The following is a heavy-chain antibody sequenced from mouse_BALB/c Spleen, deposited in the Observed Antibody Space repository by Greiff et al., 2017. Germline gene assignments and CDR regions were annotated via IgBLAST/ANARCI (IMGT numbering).Heavy chain of an antibody. J-gene: IGHJ3*01. V-gene: IGHV5-4*02. CDR3: ARGAYDYVAY. Sequence: EVMLVESGGGLVKPGGSLKLSCAASGFTFSDYYMYWVRQTPEKRLEWVATISDGGSYTYYPDSVKGRFTISRDNAKNNLYLQMSSLKSEDTAMYYCARGAYDYVAYGGQGTLVTVSA. CDR1: GFTFSDYY. CDR2: ISDGGSYT. D-gene: IGHD2-4*01.